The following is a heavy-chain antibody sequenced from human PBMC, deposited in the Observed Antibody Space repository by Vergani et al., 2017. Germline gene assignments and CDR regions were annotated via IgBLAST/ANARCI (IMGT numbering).Heavy chain of an antibody. J-gene: IGHJ3*02. V-gene: IGHV3-9*01. CDR2: ISCSSRST. CDR1: GFTFDDYA. Sequence: EVQLVESGGGLVQPGRSLRLSCAASGFTFDDYAMHWVRQAPGKGLEWVSGISCSSRSTYYADSVKGRFTISRDNSKNTLSLQMNSLRAEDTAVYYCARDSSGSGGENDAFDIWGQGTMVTVSS. D-gene: IGHD1-26*01. CDR3: ARDSSGSGGENDAFDI.